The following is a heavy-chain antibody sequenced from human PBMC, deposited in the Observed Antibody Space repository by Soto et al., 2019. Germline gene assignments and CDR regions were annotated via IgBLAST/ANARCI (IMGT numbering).Heavy chain of an antibody. CDR2: IKQDGSEK. CDR3: ARGGGDGLDQLLIYYYYGMDV. D-gene: IGHD2-2*01. Sequence: EVQLVESGGGLVQPGGSLRLSCAASGFTFSSYWMSWVRQAPGKGLEWVANIKQDGSEKYYVDSVKGRFTISRDNAKNSLYLQMNSLRAEDTAVYYCARGGGDGLDQLLIYYYYGMDVW. CDR1: GFTFSSYW. V-gene: IGHV3-7*04. J-gene: IGHJ6*01.